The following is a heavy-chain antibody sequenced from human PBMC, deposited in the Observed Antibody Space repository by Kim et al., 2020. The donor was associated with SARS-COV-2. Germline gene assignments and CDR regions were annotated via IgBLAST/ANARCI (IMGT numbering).Heavy chain of an antibody. CDR2: IGGTSGLT. Sequence: GGSLRLSCAASGFAFSDYSMTWVRQAPGKGPEWVSLIGGTSGLTFYADSVKGRFTISRDNSENTLFLQMNSLRADDTVIYYCAKELYHNGSGGYQFDNWGQGTLVTVSS. D-gene: IGHD3-10*01. J-gene: IGHJ4*02. V-gene: IGHV3-23*01. CDR1: GFAFSDYS. CDR3: AKELYHNGSGGYQFDN.